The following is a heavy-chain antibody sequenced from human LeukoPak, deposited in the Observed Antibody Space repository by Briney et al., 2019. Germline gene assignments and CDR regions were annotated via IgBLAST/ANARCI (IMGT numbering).Heavy chain of an antibody. J-gene: IGHJ4*02. V-gene: IGHV4-4*07. CDR3: VRCRGTTVLTRFDN. D-gene: IGHD4/OR15-4a*01. Sequence: SETLSLTCTVSGGSISNYYWSWIRQPAGKGLKWIGRIYSSGSTNYNPSLKSRVTMSVGTSKNQFSVNLTSVTAADTAVYYCVRCRGTTVLTRFDNWGQGTLVTVSS. CDR1: GGSISNYY. CDR2: IYSSGST.